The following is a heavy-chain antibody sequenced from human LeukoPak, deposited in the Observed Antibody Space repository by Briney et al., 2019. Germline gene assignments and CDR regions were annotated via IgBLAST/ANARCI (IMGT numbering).Heavy chain of an antibody. CDR1: GGSISSYY. J-gene: IGHJ5*02. CDR2: IYYSGST. D-gene: IGHD5-12*01. V-gene: IGHV4-59*01. CDR3: ARDPGYGGYGS. Sequence: SVTLSLTCTVSGGSISSYYWSWIRQPPGKGLEWIGYIYYSGSTNYNPSLKSRVTISVDTSKNQFSLKLSSVTAADTAVYYCARDPGYGGYGSWGQGTLVTVSS.